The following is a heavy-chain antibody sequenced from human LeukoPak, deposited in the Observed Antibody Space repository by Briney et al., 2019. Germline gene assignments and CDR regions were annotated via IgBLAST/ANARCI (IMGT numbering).Heavy chain of an antibody. CDR2: IYHSGST. Sequence: SETLSLTCTVSGYSISSGYYWGWIRQPPGKGLEWIGSIYHSGSTYYNPSLKSRVTISVDTSKNQFSLKLSSVTAADTAVYFCARDSSYGSGGNWFDPWGQGTLVTVSS. J-gene: IGHJ5*02. CDR1: GYSISSGYY. D-gene: IGHD3-10*01. V-gene: IGHV4-38-2*02. CDR3: ARDSSYGSGGNWFDP.